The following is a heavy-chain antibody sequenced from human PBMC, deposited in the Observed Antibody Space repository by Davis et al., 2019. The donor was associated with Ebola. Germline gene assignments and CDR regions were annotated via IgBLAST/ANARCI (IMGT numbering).Heavy chain of an antibody. CDR2: IYYSGST. CDR1: GGSISSSSYY. V-gene: IGHV4-39*07. CDR3: ARSGYSYGSVDY. J-gene: IGHJ4*02. Sequence: PSETLSLTCTVSGGSISSSSYYWGWIRQPPGKGLEWIGSIYYSGSTYYNPSLKSRVTISVDTSKNQFSLKLSSVTAADTAVYYCARSGYSYGSVDYWGQGTLVTVSS. D-gene: IGHD5-18*01.